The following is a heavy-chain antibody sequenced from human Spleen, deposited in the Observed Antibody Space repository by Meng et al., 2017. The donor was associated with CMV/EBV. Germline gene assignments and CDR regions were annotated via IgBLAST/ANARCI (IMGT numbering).Heavy chain of an antibody. J-gene: IGHJ6*02. Sequence: GESLKISCATSGFTFDDYTMHWVRQVSGKGLEWVSLVSWDGYSTHYADSVKGRFTVSRDNSKNSLYLQMNSLRIEDTAVYYCAKEGSTSCYTLTCNGMDVWGRGTTVTVSS. D-gene: IGHD2-2*02. CDR3: AKEGSTSCYTLTCNGMDV. CDR1: GFTFDDYT. V-gene: IGHV3-43*01. CDR2: VSWDGYST.